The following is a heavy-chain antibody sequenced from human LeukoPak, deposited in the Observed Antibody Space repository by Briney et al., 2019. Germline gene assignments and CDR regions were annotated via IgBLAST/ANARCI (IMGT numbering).Heavy chain of an antibody. CDR3: ARERVGATLFLGDAFDI. CDR2: ISSGGDSI. V-gene: IGHV3-11*04. CDR1: GITFSDHY. D-gene: IGHD1-26*01. Sequence: GGSLRLSCAASGITFSDHYMSWIRQAPGKGLEWLSYISSGGDSIYYADSVKGRFTISRDNAKNSVSLQMNSLRAEDTAVYYCARERVGATLFLGDAFDIWGQGTMVTVSS. J-gene: IGHJ3*02.